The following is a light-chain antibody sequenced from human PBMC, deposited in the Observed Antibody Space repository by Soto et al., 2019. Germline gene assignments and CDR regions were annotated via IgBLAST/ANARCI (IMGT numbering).Light chain of an antibody. CDR2: GNS. CDR1: SSNIGAGYD. Sequence: QSVLTQPPSASGAPGQRVTISCTGSSSNIGAGYDVHWYQQLSGTAPNLLIYGNSNRPSGVPDRFSGSKSGTSASLAITGLQAEDEADYYCQSYDSSLSRFYVFGTGTKLTVL. CDR3: QSYDSSLSRFYV. J-gene: IGLJ1*01. V-gene: IGLV1-40*01.